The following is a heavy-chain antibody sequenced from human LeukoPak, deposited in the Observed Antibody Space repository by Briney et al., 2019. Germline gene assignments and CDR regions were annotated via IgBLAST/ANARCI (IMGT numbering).Heavy chain of an antibody. D-gene: IGHD5-12*01. CDR1: GYSFTSYW. CDR2: IDPSDSYT. CDR3: ARRPPYSGYDQTYYFDY. J-gene: IGHJ4*02. Sequence: ESLRISCKGSGYSFTSYWISWVRQVPGKGLEWMGRIDPSDSYTNYSPSFQGHVTISADKSISTAYLQWSSLKASDTAMYYCARRPPYSGYDQTYYFDYWGQGTLVTVSS. V-gene: IGHV5-10-1*01.